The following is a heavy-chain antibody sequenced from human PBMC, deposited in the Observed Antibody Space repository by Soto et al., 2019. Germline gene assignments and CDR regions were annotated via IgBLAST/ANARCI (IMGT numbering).Heavy chain of an antibody. V-gene: IGHV4-4*02. J-gene: IGHJ6*02. CDR2: IYHSGST. Sequence: SETLSLTCAVSGGSISSSNWWSWVRQPPGKGLEWIGEIYHSGSTNYNPSLKRRVTISVDNSKNQFSLKLSFVTAADSAVYYCARLSREDIVATIVDTAMVIPSNLHHSYCYIDVWGPGTTVTLSS. CDR3: ARLSREDIVATIVDTAMVIPSNLHHSYCYIDV. CDR1: GGSISSSNW. D-gene: IGHD5-18*01.